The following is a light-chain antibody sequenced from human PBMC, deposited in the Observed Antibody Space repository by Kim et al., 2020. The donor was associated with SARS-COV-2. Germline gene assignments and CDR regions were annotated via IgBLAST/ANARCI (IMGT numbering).Light chain of an antibody. CDR1: QSVDGY. CDR2: NAS. CDR3: QQRRKSIT. J-gene: IGKJ5*01. V-gene: IGKV3-11*01. Sequence: SLSPGDGATLSCRASQSVDGYLAWLQQKPGQAPRLLISNASNRAAGVPARFSGSGSGTDSTLTISSLEPEDFAVYYCQQRRKSITFGQGTRLEIK.